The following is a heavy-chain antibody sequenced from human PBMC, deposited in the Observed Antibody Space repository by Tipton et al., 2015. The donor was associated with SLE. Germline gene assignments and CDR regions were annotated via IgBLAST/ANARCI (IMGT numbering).Heavy chain of an antibody. Sequence: VQLVQSGAEVKKPGESLKISCKGSGYTFTRYWIGWVRQMPGKGLEWMGIIFPGDSDTRYSPSFQGQVTISADKSITTAYLQWSSLNASDTAMYYCARSEYTYDFEYWGQGTLVTVSS. D-gene: IGHD5-18*01. V-gene: IGHV5-51*03. CDR2: IFPGDSDT. CDR1: GYTFTRYW. J-gene: IGHJ4*02. CDR3: ARSEYTYDFEY.